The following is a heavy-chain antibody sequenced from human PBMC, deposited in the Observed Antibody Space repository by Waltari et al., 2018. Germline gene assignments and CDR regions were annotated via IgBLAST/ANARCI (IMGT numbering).Heavy chain of an antibody. CDR2: INPSGGST. CDR3: ARWAGMATIGY. Sequence: QVQLVQSGAEVKKPGASVKVCCKASGYTFTSYYMHWVRQAPGQGLEWMGIINPSGGSTSYAQKFQGRVTMTRDTSTSTVYMELSSLRSEDTAVYYCARWAGMATIGYWGQGTLVTVSS. CDR1: GYTFTSYY. D-gene: IGHD5-12*01. V-gene: IGHV1-46*01. J-gene: IGHJ4*02.